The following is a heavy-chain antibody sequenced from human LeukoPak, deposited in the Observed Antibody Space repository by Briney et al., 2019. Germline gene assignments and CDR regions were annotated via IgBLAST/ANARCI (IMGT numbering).Heavy chain of an antibody. Sequence: KPSETLSLTCTVSGGSISSYYWSWIRQPPGKGLEWIGYIYYSGSTNYNPSLKSRVTISVDTSKNQFSLKLSSVTAADTAVYYCARDKGYCSGGSCYSSDDAFDIWGQGTMVTVSS. CDR1: GGSISSYY. J-gene: IGHJ3*02. V-gene: IGHV4-59*12. CDR3: ARDKGYCSGGSCYSSDDAFDI. D-gene: IGHD2-15*01. CDR2: IYYSGST.